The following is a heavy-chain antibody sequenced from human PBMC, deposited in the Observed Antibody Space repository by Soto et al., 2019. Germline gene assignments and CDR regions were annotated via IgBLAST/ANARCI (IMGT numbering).Heavy chain of an antibody. CDR3: ARGDNYYYYGMDV. V-gene: IGHV4-34*01. D-gene: IGHD2-15*01. J-gene: IGHJ6*02. CDR1: GGSFSGYY. CDR2: INHSGST. Sequence: QVQLQQWGAGLLKPSETLSLTCAVYGGSFSGYYWRWIRQPPGKGLEWIGEINHSGSTNYNPSLKSRVAISVDTSKNQFALKLSSVTAADTAVYYCARGDNYYYYGMDVWGQGSTVTVSS.